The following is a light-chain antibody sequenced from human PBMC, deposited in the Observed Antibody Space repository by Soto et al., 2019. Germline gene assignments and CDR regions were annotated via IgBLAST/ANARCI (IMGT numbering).Light chain of an antibody. J-gene: IGLJ3*02. CDR3: QTWSTDIRV. Sequence: QLVLTQPPSASASLGASVKLTCTLRSGHNSYAIAWHQQQPEKGPRYLMKLNSDGSHSKGDGIPDRFSGSSSGAERYLTISSLQSEDVADYYCQTWSTDIRVFGGGTKVTVL. V-gene: IGLV4-69*01. CDR2: LNSDGSH. CDR1: SGHNSYA.